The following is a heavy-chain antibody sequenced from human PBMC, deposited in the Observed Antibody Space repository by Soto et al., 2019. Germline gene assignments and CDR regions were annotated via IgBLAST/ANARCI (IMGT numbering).Heavy chain of an antibody. CDR2: IIPIFGTA. D-gene: IGHD6-13*01. CDR1: GCTFSSYA. V-gene: IGHV1-69*13. J-gene: IGHJ5*02. Sequence: SVKVSCKASGCTFSSYAISWVRQAPGQGLEWMGGIIPIFGTANYAQKFQGRVTITADESTSTAYMELSSLRSEDTAVYYCARDFRTSDSTSEWFDPWGQGTLVTVSS. CDR3: ARDFRTSDSTSEWFDP.